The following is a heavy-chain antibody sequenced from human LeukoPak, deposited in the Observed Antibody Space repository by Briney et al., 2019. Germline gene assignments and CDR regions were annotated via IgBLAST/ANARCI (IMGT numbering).Heavy chain of an antibody. CDR1: GWSFSTYW. CDR2: IKQDGSKK. V-gene: IGHV3-7*04. Sequence: GGSLRLSCAVSGWSFSTYWMSWVRQAPGKGLEWVANIKQDGSKKSYVDSVKGRFTISRDNAKNSLYLQMNSLRAEDTAIYYCTRVGYIDEGIDYWGQGTLVTVSS. CDR3: TRVGYIDEGIDY. J-gene: IGHJ4*02. D-gene: IGHD5-24*01.